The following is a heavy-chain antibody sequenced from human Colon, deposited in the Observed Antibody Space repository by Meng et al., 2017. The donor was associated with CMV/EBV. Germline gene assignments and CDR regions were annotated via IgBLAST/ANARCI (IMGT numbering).Heavy chain of an antibody. CDR1: GASITSYY. CDR2: VYISGNT. D-gene: IGHD3-10*01. Sequence: RPGLVKPSGPLSLTCLVSGASITSYYWSWIRQPAGKGLEWIGRVYISGNTNYNPSLKSRVTMSIDTSKNQLSLNIRSVTAADTAVYYCARDSNLSGLAYWGQGTLVTVSS. V-gene: IGHV4-4*07. CDR3: ARDSNLSGLAY. J-gene: IGHJ4*02.